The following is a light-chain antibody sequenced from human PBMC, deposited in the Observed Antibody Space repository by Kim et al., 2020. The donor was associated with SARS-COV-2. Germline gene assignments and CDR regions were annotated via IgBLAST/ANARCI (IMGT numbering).Light chain of an antibody. CDR1: QSVPRHS. Sequence: EIVLTQSPGTLSLSPGERATLSCRASQSVPRHSLAWYQQRPGQAPRLLIYAVSLRAPGSPDRFSGSGYGTDFTLTISRLEPEDFAVYYCQQYGNSRTFGQGTKLEI. V-gene: IGKV3-20*01. J-gene: IGKJ1*01. CDR2: AVS. CDR3: QQYGNSRT.